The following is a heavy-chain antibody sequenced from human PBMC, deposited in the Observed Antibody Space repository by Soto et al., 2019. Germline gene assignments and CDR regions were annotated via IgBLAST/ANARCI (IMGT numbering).Heavy chain of an antibody. J-gene: IGHJ4*02. V-gene: IGHV4-34*01. CDR1: GGSFSGYY. D-gene: IGHD6-13*01. CDR2: INHSGST. Sequence: QVQLQQWGAGLLKPSETLSLTCAVYGGSFSGYYWSWIRQPPGKGLEWIGEINHSGSTNYNPSLKSRVTISVDTSKNQFSLKLSSVTAADTAVYYCARGGGIAAAGPSYYFDYWGQGTLVTVSS. CDR3: ARGGGIAAAGPSYYFDY.